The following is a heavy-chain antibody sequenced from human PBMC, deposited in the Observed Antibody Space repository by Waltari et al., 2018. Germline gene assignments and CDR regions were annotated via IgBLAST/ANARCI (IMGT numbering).Heavy chain of an antibody. D-gene: IGHD3-3*01. CDR2: IIPVFGTA. J-gene: IGHJ3*02. V-gene: IGHV1-69*01. CDR1: GDTFSNYA. Sequence: QVHLVQSGAAVKKPGSSVKVPCQASGDTFSNYAISWVRQAPGQGLEWMGGIIPVFGTANYAQKFQGRVTITADEPTSTGYMELSSLRSEDTAVYYCARCRTDYDFLCAFDIWGQGTMVTVSS. CDR3: ARCRTDYDFLCAFDI.